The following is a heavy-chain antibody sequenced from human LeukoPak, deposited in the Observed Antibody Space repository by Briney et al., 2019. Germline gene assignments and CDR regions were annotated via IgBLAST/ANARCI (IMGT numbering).Heavy chain of an antibody. D-gene: IGHD5-24*01. J-gene: IGHJ5*02. Sequence: GGSLRLSCAASGLTFSNYWTHWVRRAPGKGLVWVSGISTDGRSIVYADSVKGRFTISRDNANNMLYLQLNSLRPEDTAVYYCVVDFQYNCPWGQGTLVTVSS. V-gene: IGHV3-74*01. CDR1: GLTFSNYW. CDR2: ISTDGRSI. CDR3: VVDFQYNCP.